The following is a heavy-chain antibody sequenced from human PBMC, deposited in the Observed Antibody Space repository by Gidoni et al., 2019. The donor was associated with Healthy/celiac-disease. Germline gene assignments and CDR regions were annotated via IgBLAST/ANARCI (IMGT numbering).Heavy chain of an antibody. V-gene: IGHV1-18*01. CDR1: GYTFTSSG. CDR2: ISAYNGNT. Sequence: QVQLVQSGAEVKKPGASVKVSCKASGYTFTSSGISWVRQAPGQGLEWMGWISAYNGNTNYAQKLQGRVTMTTDTSTSTAYMELRSLRSDDTAVYYCARDDMITFGGVIVKIGRIDYWGQGTLVTVSS. J-gene: IGHJ4*02. D-gene: IGHD3-16*02. CDR3: ARDDMITFGGVIVKIGRIDY.